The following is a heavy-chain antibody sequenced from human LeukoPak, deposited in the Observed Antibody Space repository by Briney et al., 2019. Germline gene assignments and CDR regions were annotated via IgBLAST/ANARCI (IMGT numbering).Heavy chain of an antibody. CDR2: IS. V-gene: IGHV3-21*06. Sequence: GGSLRLSCAASGFDFSKYTMSWVRQAPGKGLEWVSSISNADSMRGRFTISRDNAKSSVYLQMRNLRVEDTATYFCARVVLDHFWGRGTLVTVSS. J-gene: IGHJ4*02. CDR3: ARVVLDHF. CDR1: GFDFSKYT. D-gene: IGHD6-6*01.